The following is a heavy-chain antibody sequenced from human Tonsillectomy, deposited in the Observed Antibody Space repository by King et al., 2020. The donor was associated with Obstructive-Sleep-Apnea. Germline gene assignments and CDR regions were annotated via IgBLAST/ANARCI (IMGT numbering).Heavy chain of an antibody. CDR3: ARGGDRNYFDF. D-gene: IGHD3-16*01. CDR2: INPNNGGT. Sequence: VQLVQSGAEVQKPGASVLVSCKASGYTFTDYYLYWVRQAPGQGLEWMGCINPNNGGTNYPQKLQGRVTMTRDTAISTAYMELTRLRFDDTAVYYCARGGDRNYFDFWGQGTLVTVSS. J-gene: IGHJ4*02. V-gene: IGHV1-2*02. CDR1: GYTFTDYY.